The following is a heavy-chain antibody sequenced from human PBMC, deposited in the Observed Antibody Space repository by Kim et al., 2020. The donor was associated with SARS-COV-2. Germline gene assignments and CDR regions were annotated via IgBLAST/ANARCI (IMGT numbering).Heavy chain of an antibody. CDR2: INHSGST. J-gene: IGHJ4*02. D-gene: IGHD6-6*01. CDR3: ARMRGLPRLAGIAARPAYFDY. V-gene: IGHV4-34*01. CDR1: GGSFSGYY. Sequence: SETLSLTCAVYGGSFSGYYWSWIRQPPGKGLEWIGEINHSGSTNYNPSLKSRVTISVDTSKNQFSLKLSSVTAADTAVYYCARMRGLPRLAGIAARPAYFDYWGQGTLVTVSS.